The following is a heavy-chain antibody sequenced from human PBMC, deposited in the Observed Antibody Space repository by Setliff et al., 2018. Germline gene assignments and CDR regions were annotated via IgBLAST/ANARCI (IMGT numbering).Heavy chain of an antibody. CDR3: ARAPRYFDPTGSYFDF. CDR2: TYYSGNT. CDR1: GASVSGNSYY. D-gene: IGHD3-22*01. Sequence: ASETLSLTCTVSGASVSGNSYYWGWIRQPPGKGLEWIASTYYSGNTYYNPSLKSRVTISVDTSKNQFSLKLTSVTAADTAVYYCARAPRYFDPTGSYFDFWGQGTLVTVSS. J-gene: IGHJ4*02. V-gene: IGHV4-39*07.